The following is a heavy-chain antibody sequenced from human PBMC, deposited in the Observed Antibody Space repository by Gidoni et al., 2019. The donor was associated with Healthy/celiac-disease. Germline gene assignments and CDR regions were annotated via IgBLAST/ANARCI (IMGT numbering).Heavy chain of an antibody. Sequence: QVQLQQWGAGLLKPSETLSLTCAFYGGSFSGYYWSWIRQPPGKGLEWIGEINHSGSTNYNPSLKSRVTISVDTSKNQFSLKLSSVTAADTAVYYCARLRDGYFDLWGRGTLVTVSS. CDR2: INHSGST. CDR1: GGSFSGYY. J-gene: IGHJ2*01. V-gene: IGHV4-34*01. CDR3: ARLRDGYFDL.